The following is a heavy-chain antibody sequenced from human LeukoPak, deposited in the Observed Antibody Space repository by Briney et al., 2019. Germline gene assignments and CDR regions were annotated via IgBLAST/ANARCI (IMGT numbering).Heavy chain of an antibody. CDR2: ISSSSSYI. D-gene: IGHD3-10*01. V-gene: IGHV3-21*01. CDR1: GFTFSSYA. CDR3: ARPPRFGESSSWFDP. J-gene: IGHJ5*02. Sequence: KTGGSLRLSCAASGFTFSSYAMSWVRQAPGKGLEWVSSISSSSSYIYYADSVKGRFTISRDNAKNSLYLQMNGLTAEDTAVYYCARPPRFGESSSWFDPWGQGTLVTVSS.